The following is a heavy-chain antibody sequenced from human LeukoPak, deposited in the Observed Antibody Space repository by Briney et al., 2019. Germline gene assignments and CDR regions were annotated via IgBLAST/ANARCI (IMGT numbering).Heavy chain of an antibody. D-gene: IGHD1-1*01. J-gene: IGHJ3*02. CDR3: ARVWIPVGAFDI. Sequence: PSETLSLTCTVSGGSISSSSYYWGWIRQPPGKGLEWIGSIYYSGSTYYNPSLKSRVTISVDTSKNQFSLKLSSVTAADTAVYYCARVWIPVGAFDIWGQGTMVTVSS. CDR1: GGSISSSSYY. CDR2: IYYSGST. V-gene: IGHV4-39*07.